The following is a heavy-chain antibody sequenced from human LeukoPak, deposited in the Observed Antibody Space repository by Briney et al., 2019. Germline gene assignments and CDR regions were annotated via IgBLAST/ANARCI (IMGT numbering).Heavy chain of an antibody. V-gene: IGHV1-2*02. D-gene: IGHD3-22*01. CDR3: ARNLYDSSGYYYRLFDY. CDR1: GYTFTGYY. Sequence: ASVKVSCKASGYTFTGYYMHWVRQAPGQGLEWMGWINPNSGGTNYARKFQGRVTMTRNTSISTAYMELSSLRSEDTAVYYCARNLYDSSGYYYRLFDYWGQGTLVTVSS. J-gene: IGHJ4*02. CDR2: INPNSGGT.